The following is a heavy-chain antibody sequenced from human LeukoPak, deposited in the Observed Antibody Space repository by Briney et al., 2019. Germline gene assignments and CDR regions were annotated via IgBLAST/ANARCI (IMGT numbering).Heavy chain of an antibody. J-gene: IGHJ4*02. Sequence: SETLSLTCIVSGGSISSISSNNYHWGWIRQHPGKGLEWIGSIYYSGSTYYNPSLKSRVTISVDTSKNQFSLKLSSVTAADTAVYYCARRYGSGSYQIGYWGQGTLVTVSS. CDR2: IYYSGST. CDR3: ARRYGSGSYQIGY. V-gene: IGHV4-39*07. D-gene: IGHD3-10*01. CDR1: GGSISSISSNNYH.